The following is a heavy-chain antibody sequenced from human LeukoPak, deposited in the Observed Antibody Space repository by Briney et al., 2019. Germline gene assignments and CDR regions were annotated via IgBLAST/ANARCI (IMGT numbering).Heavy chain of an antibody. J-gene: IGHJ4*02. CDR3: AKDRMATIIGEFDY. V-gene: IGHV3-30*18. CDR2: ISYDGSNI. D-gene: IGHD5-24*01. Sequence: PGGSLRLSCAASGFTFSNAWMSWVRQAPGKGLEWVAVISYDGSNIYYADSVKGRFTISRDSSKNTVYLQMNSLRAEDTAVYYCAKDRMATIIGEFDYWGQGTLVTVPS. CDR1: GFTFSNAW.